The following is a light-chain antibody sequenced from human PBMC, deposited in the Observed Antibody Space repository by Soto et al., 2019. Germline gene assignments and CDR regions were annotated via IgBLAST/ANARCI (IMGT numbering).Light chain of an antibody. CDR1: KSFSRSY. J-gene: IGKJ1*01. CDR2: GGS. V-gene: IGKV3-20*01. Sequence: EIVLTQSPDTLSLSQGESATLSFRASKSFSRSYIAWYQQKAGQATRLLIYGGSSRATGISDRFSGSGSGTDFTLTISSQEPEDFALYYCQQYGSSSRTFGQGTKV. CDR3: QQYGSSSRT.